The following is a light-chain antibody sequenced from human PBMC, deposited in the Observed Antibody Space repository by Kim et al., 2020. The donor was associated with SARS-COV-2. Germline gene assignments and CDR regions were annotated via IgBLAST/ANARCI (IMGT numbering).Light chain of an antibody. CDR1: SSDVGAYNY. Sequence: QSALTQPASVSGSPGQSITISCTGTSSDVGAYNYISWYQQHPGQAPKLLIYDVSNRPSGVSNRFSGSKSGKTASLTISGLQAEDETDYFCSSYTTSGTYVFGSGTKVTVL. J-gene: IGLJ1*01. CDR3: SSYTTSGTYV. CDR2: DVS. V-gene: IGLV2-14*03.